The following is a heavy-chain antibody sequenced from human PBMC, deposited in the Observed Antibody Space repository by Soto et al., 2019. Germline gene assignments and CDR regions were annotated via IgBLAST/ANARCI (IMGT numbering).Heavy chain of an antibody. J-gene: IGHJ2*01. Sequence: QVQLQESGPGLVKPSQTLSLTCTVSGGSISSGGYYWSWIRQHPGKGLERIGYIYYSGSTYYNPSLKSRVTISVDTSKNEFSLKLGCVCAADTAVYYCARARGGIAAAGTGWYFDLWGRGPLVTVSS. D-gene: IGHD6-13*01. CDR3: ARARGGIAAAGTGWYFDL. CDR2: IYYSGST. CDR1: GGSISSGGYY. V-gene: IGHV4-31*03.